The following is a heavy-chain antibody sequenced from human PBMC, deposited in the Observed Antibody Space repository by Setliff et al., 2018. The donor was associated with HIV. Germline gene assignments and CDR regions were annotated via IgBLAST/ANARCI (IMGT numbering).Heavy chain of an antibody. CDR1: GYSFAGYW. CDR3: ARQIYDSDTGPNFQYYFDS. V-gene: IGHV5-10-1*01. D-gene: IGHD3-22*01. Sequence: GESLKISCKGSGYSFAGYWITWVRQKPGKGLEWMGRIDPSDSQTYYSPSFRGHVTISVTKSITTVFLQWSSLRASDTAMYYCARQIYDSDTGPNFQYYFDSWGQGTPVTVSS. CDR2: IDPSDSQT. J-gene: IGHJ4*02.